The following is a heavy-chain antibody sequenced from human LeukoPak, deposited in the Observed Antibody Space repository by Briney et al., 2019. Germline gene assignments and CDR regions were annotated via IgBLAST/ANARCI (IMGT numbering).Heavy chain of an antibody. V-gene: IGHV4-34*01. Sequence: PSETLSLTCAVYGGSFSGYYWSWIRQPPGKGLEWIGEINHSGSTNYNPSLKSRVTISVDTSKNQFSLKLSSVTAADTAVYYCARDGDTVTTAYYGMDVWGQGTTVTVSS. CDR1: GGSFSGYY. D-gene: IGHD4-17*01. J-gene: IGHJ6*02. CDR2: INHSGST. CDR3: ARDGDTVTTAYYGMDV.